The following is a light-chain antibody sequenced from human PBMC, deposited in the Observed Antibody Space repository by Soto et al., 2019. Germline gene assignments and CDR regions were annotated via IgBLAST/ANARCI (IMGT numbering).Light chain of an antibody. Sequence: EIVMTQSPATLSVSPGERATLSCRASQNVNSNLAWYQQKPGQAPRLLIYDASTRVTAIPARFSGSGSGTDFTLTISSLQSEDFAVYYCQQYNNWPLTFGGGTKVEIK. J-gene: IGKJ4*01. CDR2: DAS. V-gene: IGKV3-15*01. CDR3: QQYNNWPLT. CDR1: QNVNSN.